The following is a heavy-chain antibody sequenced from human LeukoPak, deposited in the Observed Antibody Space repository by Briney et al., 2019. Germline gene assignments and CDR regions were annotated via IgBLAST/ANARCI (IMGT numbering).Heavy chain of an antibody. CDR3: ARGPYYYGMDV. V-gene: IGHV3-53*01. Sequence: PGGSLRLSCAASGFTVSSNYMSWVRQAPGKGLEWVSVIYSGGSTCYADSVKGRFTISRDNSKNTLYLQMNSLRAEDTAVYYCARGPYYYGMDVWGQGTTVTVSS. CDR2: IYSGGST. J-gene: IGHJ6*02. CDR1: GFTVSSNY.